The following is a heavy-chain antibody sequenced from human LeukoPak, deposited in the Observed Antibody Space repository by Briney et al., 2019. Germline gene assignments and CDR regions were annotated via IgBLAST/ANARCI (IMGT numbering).Heavy chain of an antibody. CDR3: AKYVGEVTIFGVVIPPHSASDY. CDR2: ISGRGGST. CDR1: GFTFSSYA. J-gene: IGHJ4*02. V-gene: IGHV3-23*01. D-gene: IGHD3-3*01. Sequence: GGSLRLSCAASGFTFSSYAMSWVRQAPGKGLEWVSAISGRGGSTYYADSVKGRFTISRDNSKSTLYLQMNSLRAEDTAVYYCAKYVGEVTIFGVVIPPHSASDYWGQGTLVTVSS.